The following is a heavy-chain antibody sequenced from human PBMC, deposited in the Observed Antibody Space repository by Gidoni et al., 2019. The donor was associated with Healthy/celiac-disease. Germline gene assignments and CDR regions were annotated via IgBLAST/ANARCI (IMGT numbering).Heavy chain of an antibody. D-gene: IGHD2-2*01. CDR3: ARAIRYCSSTSCYRYYGMDV. V-gene: IGHV4-34*01. Sequence: QVQLQQWGAGLLKPSETLSLTCAVYGGSFSGYYWRWIRQPPGKGLEWIGEINHSGSTNYNPSLKSRVTISVDTSKNQFSLKLSSVTAADTAVYYCARAIRYCSSTSCYRYYGMDVWGQGTTVTVSS. CDR1: GGSFSGYY. J-gene: IGHJ6*02. CDR2: INHSGST.